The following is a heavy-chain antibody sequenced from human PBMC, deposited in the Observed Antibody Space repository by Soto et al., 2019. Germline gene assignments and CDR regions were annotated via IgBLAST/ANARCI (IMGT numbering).Heavy chain of an antibody. CDR3: AKGQSTHAV. CDR2: ISTGGDRT. V-gene: IGHV3-23*01. J-gene: IGHJ6*02. CDR1: GFPFSSYA. D-gene: IGHD4-4*01. Sequence: EVPLLESGGGLVQPGGSLRLSCAASGFPFSSYAMTWVRQVPGKGLEWVSGISTGGDRTYYADSVKGRFTISRDNYGNKLYLQMNSLRAEDTALYYCAKGQSTHAVWGQGTTVAVSS.